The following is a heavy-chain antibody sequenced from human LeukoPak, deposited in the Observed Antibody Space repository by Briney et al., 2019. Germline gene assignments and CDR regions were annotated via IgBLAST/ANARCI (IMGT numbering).Heavy chain of an antibody. V-gene: IGHV3-11*04. J-gene: IGHJ5*02. Sequence: GGSLRLSCTASGFTFSDYYMSWIRQAPGKGLEWVSYISSSGSTIYYADSVKGRFTISRDNAKNSLYLQMNSLRAEDTAVYYCARVGSSSSGDWFDPWGQGTLVTVSS. CDR1: GFTFSDYY. CDR2: ISSSGSTI. D-gene: IGHD6-6*01. CDR3: ARVGSSSSGDWFDP.